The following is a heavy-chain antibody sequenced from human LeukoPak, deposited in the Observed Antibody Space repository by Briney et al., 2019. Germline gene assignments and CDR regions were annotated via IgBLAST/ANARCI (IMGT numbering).Heavy chain of an antibody. CDR3: ARASSGWENWFDP. CDR1: GFTVSSNY. J-gene: IGHJ5*02. CDR2: IYSGGST. D-gene: IGHD6-19*01. Sequence: PGGSLRLSCAASGFTVSSNYMSWVRQAPGKGLEWVSVIYSGGSTYYADSVKGRFTISRDNSKNTLYLQMSSLRAEDTAVYYCARASSGWENWFDPWGQGTLVTVSS. V-gene: IGHV3-53*01.